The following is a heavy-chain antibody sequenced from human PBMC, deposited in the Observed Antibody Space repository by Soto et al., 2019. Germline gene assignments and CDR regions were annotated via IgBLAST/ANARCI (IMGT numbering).Heavy chain of an antibody. Sequence: EVQLVESGGGLVQPGRSLRLSCAASGFTFDDYAMHWVRQAPGKGLEWVSGISWNSGSIGYADSVKGRFTISRDNAKNSLYLQMNSLRAEDTALYYCAKSSRYRATTYWAFGDWGQGTLVTVSS. CDR1: GFTFDDYA. CDR2: ISWNSGSI. J-gene: IGHJ4*02. D-gene: IGHD1-26*01. V-gene: IGHV3-9*01. CDR3: AKSSRYRATTYWAFGD.